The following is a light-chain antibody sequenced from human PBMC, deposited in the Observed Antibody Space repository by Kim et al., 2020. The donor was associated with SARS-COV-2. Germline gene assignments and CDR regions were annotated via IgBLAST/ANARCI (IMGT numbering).Light chain of an antibody. Sequence: AAGKTARITCGGNNIGSKSVHCYQPKPGQAPVLVIYYDSDRPSGIPERFSGSNSGNTATLTISRVEAGDEADYYCQVWDSSSDHPVFGGGTQLTVL. CDR2: YDS. CDR1: NIGSKS. V-gene: IGLV3-21*04. CDR3: QVWDSSSDHPV. J-gene: IGLJ3*02.